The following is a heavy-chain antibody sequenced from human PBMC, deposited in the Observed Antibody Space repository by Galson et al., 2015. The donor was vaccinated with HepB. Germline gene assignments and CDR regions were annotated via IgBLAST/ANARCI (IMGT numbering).Heavy chain of an antibody. V-gene: IGHV3-53*01. CDR3: TSGVDY. Sequence: SLRLSCAASGFTVSSNYMSWVRQAPGKGLEWVSVIRSGGSTNYTDSVKGRFTISRDNSKNTVSLQMNSLRAEDTALYYCTSGVDYWGQGTLVTVSS. CDR2: IRSGGST. J-gene: IGHJ4*02. CDR1: GFTVSSNY. D-gene: IGHD3-10*01.